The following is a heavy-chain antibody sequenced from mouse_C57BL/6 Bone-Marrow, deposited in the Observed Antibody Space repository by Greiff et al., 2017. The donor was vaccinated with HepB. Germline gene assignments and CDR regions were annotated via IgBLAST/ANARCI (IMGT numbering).Heavy chain of an antibody. J-gene: IGHJ1*03. CDR2: IDPANGNT. Sequence: VQLQQSVAELVRPGASVKLSCTSSGFNIKNTYMHWVKQRPEQGLEWIGRIDPANGNTKYAPKFQGKATITADTSSNTAYLHLTSLTSEDTAIYYCARYSNYVWYFDVWGTGTTVTVSS. CDR3: ARYSNYVWYFDV. V-gene: IGHV14-3*01. CDR1: GFNIKNTY. D-gene: IGHD2-5*01.